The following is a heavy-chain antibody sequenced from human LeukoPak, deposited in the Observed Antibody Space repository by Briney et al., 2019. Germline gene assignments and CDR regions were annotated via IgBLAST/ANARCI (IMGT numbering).Heavy chain of an antibody. CDR2: ISYDGSNK. CDR3: AKARIVGAIFDY. Sequence: PGRSLRLSCAASGFTFSSYGMHWVRQAPGKGLEWVAVISYDGSNKYYADSVKGRFTISRVNSKNTLYLQMNSLRAEDTAVYYCAKARIVGAIFDYWGQGTLVTVSS. J-gene: IGHJ4*02. D-gene: IGHD1-26*01. CDR1: GFTFSSYG. V-gene: IGHV3-30*18.